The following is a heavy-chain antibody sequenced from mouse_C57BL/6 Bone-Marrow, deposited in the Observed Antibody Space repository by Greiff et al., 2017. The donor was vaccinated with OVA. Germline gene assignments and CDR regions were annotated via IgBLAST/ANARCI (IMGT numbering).Heavy chain of an antibody. CDR1: GFTFSDYG. Sequence: DVMLVESGGGLVKPGGSLKLSCVASGFTFSDYGMHWVRQAPEKGLEWVAYISSGSSTIYYADTVKGRFTISRDNAKNTLFLQMTSLRSEDTAMYYCARSLEGFAYWGQGTLVTVSA. J-gene: IGHJ3*01. V-gene: IGHV5-17*01. CDR3: ARSLEGFAY. CDR2: ISSGSSTI. D-gene: IGHD6-1*01.